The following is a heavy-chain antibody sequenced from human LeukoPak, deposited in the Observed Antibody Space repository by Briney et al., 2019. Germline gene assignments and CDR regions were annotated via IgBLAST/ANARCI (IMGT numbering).Heavy chain of an antibody. Sequence: SETLSLTCAVYGGSFSGYYWSWIRQPPGKGLEWIGEINHSGSTNYNPSLKSRVTISVDTSKNQFSLKLSSVTAADTAVYYCARVGWELLLDYWGQGTLVTVSS. D-gene: IGHD1-26*01. CDR2: INHSGST. V-gene: IGHV4-34*01. CDR3: ARVGWELLLDY. J-gene: IGHJ4*02. CDR1: GGSFSGYY.